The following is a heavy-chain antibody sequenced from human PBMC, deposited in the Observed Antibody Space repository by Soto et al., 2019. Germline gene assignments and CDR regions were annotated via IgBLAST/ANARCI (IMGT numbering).Heavy chain of an antibody. D-gene: IGHD3-10*01. CDR3: ARDSESYYGSAPYYFDY. V-gene: IGHV6-1*01. Sequence: SQTLSLTCAISGDSVSSNSAAWNWIRQSPSRGLEWLGRTYYRSKWYNDYAVSVKSRITINPDTSKNQFSLQLNSVTPEDTAVYYCARDSESYYGSAPYYFDYWGQGTLVTVSS. J-gene: IGHJ4*02. CDR2: TYYRSKWYN. CDR1: GDSVSSNSAA.